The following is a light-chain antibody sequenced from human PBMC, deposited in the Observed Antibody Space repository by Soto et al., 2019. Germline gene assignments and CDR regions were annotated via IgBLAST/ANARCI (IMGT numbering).Light chain of an antibody. Sequence: DIVLTQSPDSLAVSLGERATINCKSRQRVFYSSNNKNHLAWYQQKPGQPPKLVIYWASTRESGVPDRFSGSGSGTDFTLTITRLEPEDVALYYCQQYCGSPLTFGLGTRLEN. CDR1: QRVFYSSNNKNH. CDR3: QQYCGSPLT. V-gene: IGKV4-1*01. CDR2: WAS. J-gene: IGKJ5*01.